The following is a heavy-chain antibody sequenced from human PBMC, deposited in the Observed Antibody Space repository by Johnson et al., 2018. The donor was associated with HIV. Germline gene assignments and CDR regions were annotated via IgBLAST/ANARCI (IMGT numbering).Heavy chain of an antibody. CDR2: ISVDGYIT. V-gene: IGHV3-30-3*01. J-gene: IGHJ3*02. CDR1: GFTFSSPA. D-gene: IGHD2-2*01. CDR3: VIGWHTRGRCDVFDI. Sequence: QVQLVESGGGVVQPGRSLRLSCAASGFTFSSPAMHWVRQAPGKGLEWVAVISVDGYITYSAYSATGRFTISRDNSDNFLYLYMNRLRTDDTAVYYCVIGWHTRGRCDVFDIWGQGTTVIVSS.